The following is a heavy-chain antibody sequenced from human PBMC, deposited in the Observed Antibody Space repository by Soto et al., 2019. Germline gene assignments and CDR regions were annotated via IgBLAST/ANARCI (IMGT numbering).Heavy chain of an antibody. D-gene: IGHD6-13*01. V-gene: IGHV4-59*01. CDR3: ARSSHPGGSYYYYYGMDV. CDR2: IYYSGST. Sequence: SETLSLTCTVSGGSISSYYWSWIRQPPGKGLEWIGYIYYSGSTNYNPSLKSRVTISVDTSKNQFSLKLSSVTAADTAVYYCARSSHPGGSYYYYYGMDVWGQGTTVTVSS. CDR1: GGSISSYY. J-gene: IGHJ6*02.